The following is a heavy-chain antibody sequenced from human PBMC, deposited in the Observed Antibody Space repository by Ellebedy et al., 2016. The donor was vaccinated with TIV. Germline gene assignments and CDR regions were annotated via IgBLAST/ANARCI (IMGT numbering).Heavy chain of an antibody. CDR3: TGYGDYVYYYYGMDV. CDR2: IRSKAYGGTT. CDR1: GFTFGDYA. D-gene: IGHD4-17*01. Sequence: GGSLRLSCTASGFTFGDYAMSWVRQAPGKGLEWVGFIRSKAYGGTTEYAASVKGRFTISRDDSKSIAYLQMNSLKTEDTAVYYCTGYGDYVYYYYGMDVWGQGTTVTVSS. V-gene: IGHV3-49*04. J-gene: IGHJ6*02.